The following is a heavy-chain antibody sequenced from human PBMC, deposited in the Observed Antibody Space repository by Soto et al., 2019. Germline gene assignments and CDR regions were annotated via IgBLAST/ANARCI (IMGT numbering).Heavy chain of an antibody. CDR2: INQSGGT. Sequence: SETLSLTCGFSGESFTTDYCTWIRQPPGKGLQWIGEINQSGGTNYNPSLKSRVTISVDTSKTQFSLNLTSVTAADTAVYYCARGRDTLVRGIRSNWFDPWGQGTLVTVS. CDR3: ARGRDTLVRGIRSNWFDP. J-gene: IGHJ5*02. D-gene: IGHD3-10*01. V-gene: IGHV4-34*01. CDR1: GESFTTDY.